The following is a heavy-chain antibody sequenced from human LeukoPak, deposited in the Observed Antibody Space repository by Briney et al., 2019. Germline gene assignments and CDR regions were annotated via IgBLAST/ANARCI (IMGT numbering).Heavy chain of an antibody. CDR1: ENSFTTSW. Sequence: GESLKISCKASENSFTTSWIGWVRQMPGRGLEWMGIIYPGDSDTRYSPSFQGQVTISADKSISTAYLQWSSLKASDTAMYYCANTRFKNLFDAFDIWGQRTMVTVSS. J-gene: IGHJ3*02. D-gene: IGHD1-14*01. V-gene: IGHV5-51*01. CDR3: ANTRFKNLFDAFDI. CDR2: IYPGDSDT.